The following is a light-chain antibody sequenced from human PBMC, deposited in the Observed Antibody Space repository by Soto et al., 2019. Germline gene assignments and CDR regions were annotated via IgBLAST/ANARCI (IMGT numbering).Light chain of an antibody. CDR3: QQTYNPPYT. CDR2: TSG. Sequence: IHMTQSPSSLSASVGDRVTITCRASQRITTYLNWYQQKPGEAPKLLISTSGTLQRGVPSRFTGRGSGTDFTLTITGLQPADFATYFCQQTYNPPYTFGQGTKLEIK. J-gene: IGKJ2*01. V-gene: IGKV1-39*01. CDR1: QRITTY.